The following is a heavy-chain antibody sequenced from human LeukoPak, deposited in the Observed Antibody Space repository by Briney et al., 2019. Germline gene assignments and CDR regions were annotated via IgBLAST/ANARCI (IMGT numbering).Heavy chain of an antibody. CDR3: ARDHSLSSYGDYGLDV. CDR2: IHHSGSA. J-gene: IGHJ6*02. D-gene: IGHD4-17*01. Sequence: SETLSLTCTVSSGSISSGNYYWSWIRQHPGKGLEWIGYIHHSGSAYYNLSLKSRVTMSVDTSKNQISLNLTSVTAADTAVYYCARDHSLSSYGDYGLDVWGQGTTVTVSS. CDR1: SGSISSGNYY. V-gene: IGHV4-31*03.